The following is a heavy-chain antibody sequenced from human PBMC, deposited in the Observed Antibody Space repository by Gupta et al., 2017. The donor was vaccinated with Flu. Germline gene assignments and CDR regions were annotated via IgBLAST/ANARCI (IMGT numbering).Heavy chain of an antibody. V-gene: IGHV3-73*01. CDR3: TSRFGESLVPVAGGNYYGMDV. CDR2: IRSKANSYAT. J-gene: IGHJ6*02. CDR1: GFTFSGSA. Sequence: EVQLVESGGGLVQPGGSLKLSCAASGFTFSGSAMHWVRQASGKGLEWVGRIRSKANSYATAYAASVKGRFTISRDDSKNTAYLQMNSLKTEDTAVYYCTSRFGESLVPVAGGNYYGMDVWGQGTTVTVSS. D-gene: IGHD3-10*01.